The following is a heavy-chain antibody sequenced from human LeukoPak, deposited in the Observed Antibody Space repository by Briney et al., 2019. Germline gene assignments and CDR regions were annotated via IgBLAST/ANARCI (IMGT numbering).Heavy chain of an antibody. CDR2: IIPIFGTA. CDR3: ARDLVHSSSWYGNFDY. CDR1: GGTFSSYA. J-gene: IGHJ4*02. D-gene: IGHD6-13*01. Sequence: VASVKVSCKASGGTFSSYAISWVRQAPGQGLEWMGGIIPIFGTANYAQKSQGRVTITADKSTSTAYMELSSLRSEDTAVYYCARDLVHSSSWYGNFDYWGQGTLVTVSS. V-gene: IGHV1-69*06.